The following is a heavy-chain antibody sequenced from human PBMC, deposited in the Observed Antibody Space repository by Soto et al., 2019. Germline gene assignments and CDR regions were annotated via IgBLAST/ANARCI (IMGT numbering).Heavy chain of an antibody. CDR2: IIPIFGTA. Sequence: ASVKVSCKASGGTFSSYAISWVRQAPGQGLEWMGGIIPIFGTANYAQKFQGRVTITADESTSTAYMELSSLRSEDTAVYYCARERTSGYGSYSDVWGQGTTVTVSS. CDR1: GGTFSSYA. D-gene: IGHD5-12*01. V-gene: IGHV1-69*13. CDR3: ARERTSGYGSYSDV. J-gene: IGHJ6*02.